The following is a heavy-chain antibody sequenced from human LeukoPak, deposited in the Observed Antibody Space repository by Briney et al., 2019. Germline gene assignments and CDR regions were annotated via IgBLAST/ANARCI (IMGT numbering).Heavy chain of an antibody. CDR3: ARRGGGRDYYYMDV. V-gene: IGHV5-51*01. D-gene: IGHD3-16*01. Sequence: GESLKISCKGSGCIFPNYWIGWVRQLPGKGLKWMGIIYAGDSDTTYSPSFQGQVTISADKSISTVYLQWSNLKASDTATYYCARRGGGRDYYYMDVWGKGTTVTVSS. J-gene: IGHJ6*03. CDR2: IYAGDSDT. CDR1: GCIFPNYW.